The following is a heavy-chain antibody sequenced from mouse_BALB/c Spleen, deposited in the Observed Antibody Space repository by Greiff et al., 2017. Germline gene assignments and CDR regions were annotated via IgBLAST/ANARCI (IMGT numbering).Heavy chain of an antibody. Sequence: EVQGVESGGGLVQPGGSRKLSCAASGFTFSSFGMHWVRQAPEKGLEWVAYISSGSSTIYYADTVKGRFTISRDNPKNTLFLQMTSLRSEDTDMYYCARRNGNYLYYAMDYWGQGTSVTVAS. CDR2: ISSGSSTI. CDR1: GFTFSSFG. CDR3: ARRNGNYLYYAMDY. V-gene: IGHV5-17*02. J-gene: IGHJ4*01. D-gene: IGHD2-1*01.